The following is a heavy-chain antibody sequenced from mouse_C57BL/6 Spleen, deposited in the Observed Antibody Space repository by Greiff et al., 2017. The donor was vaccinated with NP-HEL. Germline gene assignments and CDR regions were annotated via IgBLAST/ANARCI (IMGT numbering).Heavy chain of an antibody. Sequence: VQLKESGPELVKPGASVKIPCKASGYTFTDYNMDWVKQSHGKSLEWIGDINPNNGGTIYNQKFKGKATLTVDKSSSTAYMELRSLTSEDTAVYYCARRDGTTVVGDWYFDVWGTGTTVTVSS. D-gene: IGHD1-1*01. CDR1: GYTFTDYN. J-gene: IGHJ1*03. V-gene: IGHV1-18*01. CDR3: ARRDGTTVVGDWYFDV. CDR2: INPNNGGT.